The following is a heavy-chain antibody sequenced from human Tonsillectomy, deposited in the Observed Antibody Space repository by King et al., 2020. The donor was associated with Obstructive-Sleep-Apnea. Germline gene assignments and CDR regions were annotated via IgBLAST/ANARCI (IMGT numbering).Heavy chain of an antibody. CDR2: ISVYNGNK. CDR1: GYTFTSYG. CDR3: ARSPGSVPLNWFDS. V-gene: IGHV1-18*04. J-gene: IGHJ5*01. D-gene: IGHD3-10*01. Sequence: VQLVESGAEVEKPGASVKVSCKASGYTFTSYGINWVRQAPGQGLEWMGWISVYNGNKNYAQRLQGRVTMTSDTSTSTAYMELRGLRSDDTAVYYCARSPGSVPLNWFDSWGQGTLVTVSS.